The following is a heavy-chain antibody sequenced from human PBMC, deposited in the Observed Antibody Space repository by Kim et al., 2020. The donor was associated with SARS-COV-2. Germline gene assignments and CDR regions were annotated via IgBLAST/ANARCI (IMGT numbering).Heavy chain of an antibody. D-gene: IGHD6-13*01. V-gene: IGHV3-53*01. J-gene: IGHJ6*02. CDR1: GFTVSSNY. Sequence: GGSLRLSCAASGFTVSSNYMSWVRQAPGKGLEWVSGIYSGGSTYYAASVKGRFTISRDNSKNTLYLQRNSLRAEDTAVYYCARQGAAAGMVYYYSGMDVWGQGTTVTASS. CDR2: IYSGGST. CDR3: ARQGAAAGMVYYYSGMDV.